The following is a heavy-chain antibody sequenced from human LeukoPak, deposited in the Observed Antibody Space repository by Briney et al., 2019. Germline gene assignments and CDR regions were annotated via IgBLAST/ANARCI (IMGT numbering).Heavy chain of an antibody. CDR1: GFTFSSYG. CDR3: ARDGGGNSPDF. D-gene: IGHD4-23*01. CDR2: MWSDGSYE. Sequence: PGRSLRLSCAASGFTFSSYGMHWVRQAPGKGLQWVAAMWSDGSYEFSKDSVNGRFTISRDNSNNTLYLQMNSLRAEDTAVYYCARDGGGNSPDFWGQGTLVTVFS. V-gene: IGHV3-33*08. J-gene: IGHJ4*02.